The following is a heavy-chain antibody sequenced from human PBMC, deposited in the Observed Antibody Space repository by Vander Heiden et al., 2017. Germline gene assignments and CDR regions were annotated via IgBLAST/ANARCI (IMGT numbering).Heavy chain of an antibody. CDR3: ARDAGSVVVPAAMGR. Sequence: EVQLVESGGGLVKPGGSLRLSCAASGFTFSSYSMNWVRQAPGKGLEWVSSISSSSSYISYADSVKGRFTISRDNAKNSLYLQMNSLRAEDTAVYYCARDAGSVVVPAAMGRWGQGTLVTVSS. V-gene: IGHV3-21*01. CDR1: GFTFSSYS. CDR2: ISSSSSYI. J-gene: IGHJ4*02. D-gene: IGHD2-2*01.